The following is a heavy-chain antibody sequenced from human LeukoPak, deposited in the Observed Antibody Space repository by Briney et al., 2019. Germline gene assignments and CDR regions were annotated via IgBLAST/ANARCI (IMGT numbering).Heavy chain of an antibody. D-gene: IGHD3-10*01. J-gene: IGHJ4*02. CDR2: INHSGST. CDR3: ARLPSGNYYGSGSYYRSVYFDY. V-gene: IGHV4-34*01. CDR1: GGSFSGYY. Sequence: SETLSLTCAVYGGSFSGYYWSWIRQPPGKGLEWIGEINHSGSTNYNPSLKSRVTISVDTSKNQLSLKLSSVTAADTAVYYCARLPSGNYYGSGSYYRSVYFDYWGQGTLVTVSS.